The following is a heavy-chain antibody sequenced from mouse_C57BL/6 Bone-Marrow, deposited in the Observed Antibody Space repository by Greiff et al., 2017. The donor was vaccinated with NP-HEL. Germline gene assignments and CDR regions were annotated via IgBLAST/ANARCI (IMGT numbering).Heavy chain of an antibody. V-gene: IGHV1-7*01. J-gene: IGHJ4*01. CDR1: GYTFTSYW. CDR3: ARYRASTGTRAIDY. Sequence: VQLQQSGAELAKPGASVKLSCKASGYTFTSYWMHWVNQRPGQGLEWIGYINPSSGYTKYNQKFKEMATLTADKSSSTAYSQLSSLTYEVSAVYYCARYRASTGTRAIDYWGQGTSVTVSA. D-gene: IGHD4-1*02. CDR2: INPSSGYT.